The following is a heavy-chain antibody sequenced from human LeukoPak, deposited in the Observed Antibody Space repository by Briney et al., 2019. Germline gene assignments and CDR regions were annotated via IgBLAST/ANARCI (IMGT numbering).Heavy chain of an antibody. CDR1: SGSFSGYY. Sequence: PSETLSLTCAVYSGSFSGYYWSWIRQPPGKGLEWIGEINHSGSTNYNPSLKSRVTISVDTSKNQFSLKLSSVTAADTAVYYCARRTYYYGSGNYGLLDYWGQGTLVTVSS. V-gene: IGHV4-34*01. J-gene: IGHJ4*02. CDR2: INHSGST. D-gene: IGHD3-10*01. CDR3: ARRTYYYGSGNYGLLDY.